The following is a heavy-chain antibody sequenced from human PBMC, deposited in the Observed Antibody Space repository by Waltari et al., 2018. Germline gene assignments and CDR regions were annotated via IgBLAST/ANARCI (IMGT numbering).Heavy chain of an antibody. J-gene: IGHJ6*02. D-gene: IGHD3-10*01. V-gene: IGHV4-34*01. CDR3: ARVGDYHGSGRFGLDV. CDR2: INRDGPA. Sequence: QAQLHQWGAGLLKPSETLSLTFAVPGGSFSGYFCSWIRQSPGKGLEWIGEINRDGPANYNPSLKSRVGMSVDTIKSQISLSLSSVTAADAAVYYCARVGDYHGSGRFGLDVWGRGTRVTVSS. CDR1: GGSFSGYF.